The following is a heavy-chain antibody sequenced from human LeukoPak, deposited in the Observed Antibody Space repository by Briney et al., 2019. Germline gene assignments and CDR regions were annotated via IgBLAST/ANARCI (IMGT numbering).Heavy chain of an antibody. CDR1: GFTFRSYG. J-gene: IGHJ3*02. Sequence: GGSLRLSCAASGFTFRSYGMNWVRQAPGKGLEWVSYISSSSSTIYYADSVKGRFTISRDNAKNSLYLQMNSLRAEDTAVYYCARAFAYYDFWSGYYPHHDAFDIWGQGTMVTVSS. V-gene: IGHV3-48*01. CDR2: ISSSSSTI. CDR3: ARAFAYYDFWSGYYPHHDAFDI. D-gene: IGHD3-3*01.